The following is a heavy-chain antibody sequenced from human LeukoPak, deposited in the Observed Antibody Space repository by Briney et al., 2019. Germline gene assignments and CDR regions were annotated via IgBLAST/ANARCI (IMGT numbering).Heavy chain of an antibody. CDR2: ISGSGGST. V-gene: IGHV3-23*01. Sequence: GGSLRLSCAASRFTFSSYAMSWVRQAPRKGLEWVSAISGSGGSTYYADSVKGRFTISRDNSKNTLYLQMNSLRAEDTAVYYCAKKGGSGSYYIYYGMDVWGQGTTVTVSS. CDR1: RFTFSSYA. J-gene: IGHJ6*02. D-gene: IGHD3-10*01. CDR3: AKKGGSGSYYIYYGMDV.